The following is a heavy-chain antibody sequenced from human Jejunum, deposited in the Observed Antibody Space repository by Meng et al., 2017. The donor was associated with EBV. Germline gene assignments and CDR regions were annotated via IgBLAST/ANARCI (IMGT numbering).Heavy chain of an antibody. J-gene: IGHJ4*02. V-gene: IGHV4-34*01. D-gene: IGHD2-8*02. CDR1: GGSFRDYY. Sequence: QVQPWGRGPLRPSGTLSLTCAVYGGSFRDYYWSWISQPPGKGLEWIGEIDHSGRTNYNPSLKSRVTLSLLTSKDHFSLRLSSVTAADTAVYYCATFNCTVGTCSFDSWGQGTLVTVSS. CDR2: IDHSGRT. CDR3: ATFNCTVGTCSFDS.